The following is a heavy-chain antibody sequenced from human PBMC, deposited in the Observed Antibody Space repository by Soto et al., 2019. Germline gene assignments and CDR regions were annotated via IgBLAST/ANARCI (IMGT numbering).Heavy chain of an antibody. J-gene: IGHJ4*02. Sequence: GESLKISCEGSGYSFTRYWIGWVRQKPGKGLEWMGIIYPGDSDTRYTPSFQGQVTISADKAISTAYVQWSNLKASDTAIYYCARLRRLSGGAVYWGQGILVTVSS. D-gene: IGHD3-10*01. CDR2: IYPGDSDT. V-gene: IGHV5-51*01. CDR3: ARLRRLSGGAVY. CDR1: GYSFTRYW.